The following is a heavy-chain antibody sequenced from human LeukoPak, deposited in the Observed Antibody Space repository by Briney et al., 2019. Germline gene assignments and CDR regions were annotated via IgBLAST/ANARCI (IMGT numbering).Heavy chain of an antibody. CDR1: GFTLSSYA. J-gene: IGHJ4*02. CDR3: AKDGSLPYHPRIIWFLTD. Sequence: PGRSLRLSCAASGFTLSSYAMSWVRQAPGKGLEWVSAISGSGGSTYYADSVKGRFTISRDNSKNTLYLQMNSLRAEDTAVYYCAKDGSLPYHPRIIWFLTDWGQGTLVTVSS. V-gene: IGHV3-23*01. D-gene: IGHD3/OR15-3a*01. CDR2: ISGSGGST.